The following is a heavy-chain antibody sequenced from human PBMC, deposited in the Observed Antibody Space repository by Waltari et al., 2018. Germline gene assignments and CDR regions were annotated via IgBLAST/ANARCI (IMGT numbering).Heavy chain of an antibody. CDR1: GYSFTSYW. Sequence: DVQLVQSGAVVKKPGESLKISCKTSGYSFTSYWIGWVRQMPGKGLEWMGSFSVDESKIRYSPSFEGQVTISVDKSITTAYLHWSSLKASDTAIYYCARPASSWTDGFDVWGQGTMVSVSS. CDR3: ARPASSWTDGFDV. CDR2: FSVDESKI. D-gene: IGHD6-13*01. V-gene: IGHV5-51*01. J-gene: IGHJ3*01.